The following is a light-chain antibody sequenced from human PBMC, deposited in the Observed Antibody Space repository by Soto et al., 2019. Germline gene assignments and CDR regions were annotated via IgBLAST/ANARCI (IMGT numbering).Light chain of an antibody. CDR3: CSYTSSSTLV. Sequence: QSALTQPASVSGSPGQSITISCTGTSSDVGGYNFVSWYQQHPGKAPKLMIYEVSNRPSGVSNPFSGSKSGNTASLTISGLQAEDEADSYCCSYTSSSTLVFGGGTKLTVL. CDR2: EVS. CDR1: SSDVGGYNF. J-gene: IGLJ2*01. V-gene: IGLV2-14*01.